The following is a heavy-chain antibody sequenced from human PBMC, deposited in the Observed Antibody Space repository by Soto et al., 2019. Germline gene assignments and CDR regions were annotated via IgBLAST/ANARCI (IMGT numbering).Heavy chain of an antibody. CDR1: EGSIRGYY. CDR3: ARGASNWQYFDY. Sequence: PSETLSLTCTVSEGSIRGYYWSWIRQPPGKGLEWIGYFHYTGISNYNSSLKSRVTMSLDTSKNQFSLKLSSVSAADTAIYYCARGASNWQYFDYWGQGAVVTVS. V-gene: IGHV4-59*01. D-gene: IGHD4-4*01. J-gene: IGHJ4*02. CDR2: FHYTGIS.